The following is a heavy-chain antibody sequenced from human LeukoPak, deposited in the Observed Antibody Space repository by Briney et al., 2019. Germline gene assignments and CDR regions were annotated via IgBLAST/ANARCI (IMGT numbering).Heavy chain of an antibody. Sequence: SETLSLTCTVSGGSISSYYWSWIRQPPGKGLEWIGYIYYSGSTNHNPSLKSRVTISVDTSKNQFSLKLSSVTAADTAVYYCARQYSSSWYLRYFDLWGRGTLVTVSS. CDR2: IYYSGST. D-gene: IGHD6-13*01. CDR1: GGSISSYY. CDR3: ARQYSSSWYLRYFDL. J-gene: IGHJ2*01. V-gene: IGHV4-59*01.